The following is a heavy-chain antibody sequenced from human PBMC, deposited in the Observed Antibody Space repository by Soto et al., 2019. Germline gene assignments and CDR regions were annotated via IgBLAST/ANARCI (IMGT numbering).Heavy chain of an antibody. CDR3: ARDQLDYYDSSGYPDAFDI. CDR2: IYYSGST. V-gene: IGHV4-31*03. J-gene: IGHJ3*02. CDR1: GGSISSGGYY. D-gene: IGHD3-22*01. Sequence: XLSLTCTVSGGSISSGGYYWSWIRHDPGKGLEWIGYIYYSGSTYYNPSLKSRVTISVDTSKNQFSLKLSSVTAADTAVYYCARDQLDYYDSSGYPDAFDIWGQGTMVTVSS.